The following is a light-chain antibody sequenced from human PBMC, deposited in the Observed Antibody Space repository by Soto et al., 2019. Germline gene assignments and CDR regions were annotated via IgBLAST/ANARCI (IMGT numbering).Light chain of an antibody. Sequence: EIVMTQSPATLSVSPGERATLSCRASQSVSSNLAWYQQKPGQAPRLLIYGASTRATGIPARFSGGGSGTECTLTISSLQSEDFEVYYYKQYNNWPPITFGQGTRLDLK. CDR1: QSVSSN. CDR2: GAS. V-gene: IGKV3-15*01. J-gene: IGKJ5*01. CDR3: KQYNNWPPIT.